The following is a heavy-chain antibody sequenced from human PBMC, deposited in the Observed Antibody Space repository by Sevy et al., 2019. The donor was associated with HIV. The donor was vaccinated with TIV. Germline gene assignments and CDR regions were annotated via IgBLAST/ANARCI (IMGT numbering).Heavy chain of an antibody. D-gene: IGHD6-19*01. Sequence: ASVKVSCKASGYTFTSYDINWVRQATGQGLEWMGWMNPNSGNTGYAQKFQGRVTMTRNTSISTAYMELSSLRSEDTAVYYCASGTTLPGYSSGWYGEDYWGQGTLVTVSS. CDR3: ASGTTLPGYSSGWYGEDY. CDR2: MNPNSGNT. V-gene: IGHV1-8*01. CDR1: GYTFTSYD. J-gene: IGHJ4*02.